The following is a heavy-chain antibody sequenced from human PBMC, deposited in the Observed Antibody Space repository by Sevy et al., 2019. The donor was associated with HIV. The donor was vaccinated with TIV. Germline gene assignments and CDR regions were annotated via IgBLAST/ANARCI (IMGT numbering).Heavy chain of an antibody. CDR3: ARRRTALVAGHYYGLYV. V-gene: IGHV4-61*01. D-gene: IGHD5-18*01. CDR1: GDSVSSGSYH. Sequence: SETLSLTCTVSGDSVSSGSYHWSWIRQPPGKGLEWIGYMYYDGNTNLNPSLRSRVTMSVDTSENQFSLKLSSVTAADTAVYYCARRRTALVAGHYYGLYVWGQGSTVTVSS. J-gene: IGHJ6*02. CDR2: MYYDGNT.